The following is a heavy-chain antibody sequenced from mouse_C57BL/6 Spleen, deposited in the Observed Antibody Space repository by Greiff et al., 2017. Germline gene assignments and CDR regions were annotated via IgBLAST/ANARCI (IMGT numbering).Heavy chain of an antibody. CDR2: IWSGGST. J-gene: IGHJ4*01. CDR1: GFSLTSYG. D-gene: IGHD2-1*01. Sequence: QVQLKESGPGLVQPSQSQSITCTVSGFSLTSYGVHWVRQSPGKGLEWLGVIWSGGSTDYNAAFISRLSISKDNSKSQVFFKMNSLQADDTAIYYCARGGGIYYPAMDYWGQGTSVTVSS. V-gene: IGHV2-2*01. CDR3: ARGGGIYYPAMDY.